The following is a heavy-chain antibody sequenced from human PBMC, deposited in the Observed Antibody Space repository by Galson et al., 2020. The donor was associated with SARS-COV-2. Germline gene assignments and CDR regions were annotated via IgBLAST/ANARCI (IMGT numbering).Heavy chain of an antibody. CDR3: ATALSSWFSSYYYYGMDV. CDR2: FDPEDGET. CDR1: GYTLTELS. V-gene: IGHV1-24*01. Sequence: ASVKVSCKVSGYTLTELSMHWVRQAPGKGLEWMGGFDPEDGETIYAQKFQGRVTMTEDTSPDTAYMELSSLGSEDTAVYYCATALSSWFSSYYYYGMDVWGQVTTVTVSS. J-gene: IGHJ6*02. D-gene: IGHD6-13*01.